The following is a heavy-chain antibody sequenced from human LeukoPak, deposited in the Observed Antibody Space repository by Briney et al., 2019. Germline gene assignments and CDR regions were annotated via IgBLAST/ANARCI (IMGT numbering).Heavy chain of an antibody. D-gene: IGHD3-9*01. CDR3: AKARNYDILTPFFDY. V-gene: IGHV3-9*03. CDR2: ISWNSGSI. CDR1: GFTFDDYA. Sequence: GRSLRLSXAASGFTFDDYAMHWVRQAPGKGLEWVSGISWNSGSIGYADSVKGRFTISRDNAKNSLYLQMNSLRAEDMALYYCAKARNYDILTPFFDYWGQGTLVTVSS. J-gene: IGHJ4*02.